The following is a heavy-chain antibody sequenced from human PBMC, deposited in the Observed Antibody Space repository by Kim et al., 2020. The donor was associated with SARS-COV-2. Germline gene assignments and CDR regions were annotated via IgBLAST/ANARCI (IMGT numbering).Heavy chain of an antibody. D-gene: IGHD6-19*01. CDR3: ARDSGIAVAGTGGDAFDI. V-gene: IGHV1-46*01. J-gene: IGHJ3*02. Sequence: QGRVTMTRDTSTSTVYMELSSLRSEDTAVYYCARDSGIAVAGTGGDAFDIWGQGTMVTVSS.